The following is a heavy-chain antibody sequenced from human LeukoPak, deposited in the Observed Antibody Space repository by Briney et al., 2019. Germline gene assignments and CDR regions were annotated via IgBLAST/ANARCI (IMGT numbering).Heavy chain of an antibody. Sequence: GGSLRPSCAASGFTFSSYAMHWVRQAPGKGLEWVAVISYDGSNKYYADSVKGRFTISRDNSKNTLYLQMNSLRAEDTAVYYCARDGHLGYCSGGSCYWGYFDYWGQGTLVTVSS. CDR3: ARDGHLGYCSGGSCYWGYFDY. D-gene: IGHD2-15*01. CDR1: GFTFSSYA. J-gene: IGHJ4*02. V-gene: IGHV3-30-3*01. CDR2: ISYDGSNK.